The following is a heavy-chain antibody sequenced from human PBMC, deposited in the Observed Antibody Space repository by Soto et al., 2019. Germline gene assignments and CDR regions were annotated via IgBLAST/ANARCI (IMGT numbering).Heavy chain of an antibody. V-gene: IGHV3-23*01. D-gene: IGHD3-3*01. CDR3: AKEVGTIFVVVTHLAY. Sequence: GGSLRLSCAASGFTFSSYAMSWVHQAPGKGLEWVSAISGSGGSTYYAYSVKGRFTLSRDNSRNTLYRPMNSLRAEDTAVHVCAKEVGTIFVVVTHLAYWGQGPLVTFSS. CDR1: GFTFSSYA. J-gene: IGHJ4*02. CDR2: ISGSGGST.